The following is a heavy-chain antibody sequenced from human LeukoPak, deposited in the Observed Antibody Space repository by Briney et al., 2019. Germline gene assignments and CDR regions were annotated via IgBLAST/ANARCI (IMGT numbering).Heavy chain of an antibody. D-gene: IGHD3-10*01. CDR2: IHPNSGGT. CDR3: ARDYYGSGTYYKDY. Sequence: ASVKVSCKASGYTFTGYYMHWVRQAPGQGLEWMGWIHPNSGGTNYAQNFQGRVSMTTDTSISTVYMELSRLRSDDTAVYYCARDYYGSGTYYKDYWGQGTLVTVSS. J-gene: IGHJ4*02. CDR1: GYTFTGYY. V-gene: IGHV1-2*02.